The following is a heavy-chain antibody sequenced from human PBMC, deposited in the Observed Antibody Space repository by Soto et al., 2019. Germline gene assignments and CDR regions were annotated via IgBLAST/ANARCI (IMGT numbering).Heavy chain of an antibody. V-gene: IGHV4-39*01. CDR3: ARLLLEWLPESPYYYYYGMDV. CDR1: GGSISSSSYY. J-gene: IGHJ6*02. Sequence: PSETLSLTCTVSGGSISSSSYYWGWIRQPPGKGLEWIGSIYYSGSTYYNPSLKSRVTISVDTSKNQFSLKLSSVTAADTAVYYCARLLLEWLPESPYYYYYGMDVWGQGKTVTV. CDR2: IYYSGST. D-gene: IGHD3-3*01.